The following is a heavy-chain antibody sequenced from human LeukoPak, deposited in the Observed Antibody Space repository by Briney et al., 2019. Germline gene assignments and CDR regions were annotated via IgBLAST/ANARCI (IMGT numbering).Heavy chain of an antibody. CDR1: APSISTGGLS. J-gene: IGHJ4*02. CDR2: IYYSGST. CDR3: ATFNPTILSSYFDY. V-gene: IGHV4-61*08. Sequence: PSETLSLTCPVSAPSISTGGLSCTWIRQPPGKGLDGIGYIYYSGSTNYNPSLKSRVPISVDTSKTQSSLKLSSVPAADTAVYYCATFNPTILSSYFDYWGQGTLVTVSS. D-gene: IGHD2-21*01.